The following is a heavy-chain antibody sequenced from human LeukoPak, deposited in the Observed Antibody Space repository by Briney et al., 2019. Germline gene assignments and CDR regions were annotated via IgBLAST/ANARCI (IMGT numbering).Heavy chain of an antibody. CDR1: GGSIRSYY. D-gene: IGHD1-26*01. Sequence: SETLSLTCTVSGGSIRSYYWSWIRQPPGKGLEWIGYYSGDTHYNPSLKSRATISIDTSKNQFSLTLRSVTAADTAMYYCACGAYYHFDYWGQGTLVTVSS. CDR2: YSGDT. CDR3: ACGAYYHFDY. J-gene: IGHJ4*02. V-gene: IGHV4-59*01.